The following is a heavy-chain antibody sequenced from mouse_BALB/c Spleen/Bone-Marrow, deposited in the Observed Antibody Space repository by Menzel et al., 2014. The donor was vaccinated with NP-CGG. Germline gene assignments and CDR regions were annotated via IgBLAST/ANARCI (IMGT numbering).Heavy chain of an antibody. CDR1: GFAFSSYD. J-gene: IGHJ2*01. CDR2: ISSGGGST. CDR3: AREVLRDYFDY. Sequence: VQLQQSGGGLVKPGGSLKLSCAASGFAFSSYDMSWVRQTPEKGLEWVAYISSGGGSTYYPDTVKGRFTISRDNAKNTLYLQMSSLKSEDTAMYYCAREVLRDYFDYWGQGTTLTVSS. V-gene: IGHV5-12-1*01. D-gene: IGHD1-1*01.